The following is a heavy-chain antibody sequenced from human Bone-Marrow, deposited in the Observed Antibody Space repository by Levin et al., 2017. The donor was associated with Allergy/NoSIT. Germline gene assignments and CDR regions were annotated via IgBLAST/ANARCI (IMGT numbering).Heavy chain of an antibody. CDR1: GFNFRTSP. CDR3: AQDPLWDDY. D-gene: IGHD1-26*01. CDR2: VSPDGSSK. V-gene: IGHV3-30*18. Sequence: GGSLRLSCAASGFNFRTSPMHWVRQAPGKGLEWVAVVSPDGSSKYYGDSVKGRFTISRDNSKNTLFLQMNSLRREDTAVYYCAQDPLWDDYWGQGTLVTVSS. J-gene: IGHJ4*02.